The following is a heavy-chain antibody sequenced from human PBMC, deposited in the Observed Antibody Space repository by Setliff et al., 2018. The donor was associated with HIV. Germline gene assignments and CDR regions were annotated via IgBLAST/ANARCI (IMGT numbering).Heavy chain of an antibody. V-gene: IGHV4-59*06. J-gene: IGHJ4*02. Sequence: SETLSLTCTVSGGSISISDWSWIRQHPGRGLEWIGYISNSGSTYYNPSLKGRLTISVDPSKNHFSLNLTSVTAADTAVYYCARVPSGLWFGKWGNWGQGTLVTVSS. CDR1: GGSISISD. CDR2: ISNSGST. CDR3: ARVPSGLWFGKWGN. D-gene: IGHD3-10*01.